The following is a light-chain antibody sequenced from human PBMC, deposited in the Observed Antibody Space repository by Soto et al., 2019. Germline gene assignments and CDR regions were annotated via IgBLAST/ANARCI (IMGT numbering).Light chain of an antibody. CDR2: DAS. CDR1: QSISSW. J-gene: IGKJ2*01. CDR3: QQYNSYSPGVGYT. Sequence: DIQMTQSPSTLSASVGDRVTITCRASQSISSWLAWYQQKPGKAPKLLIYDASSLESGVPSRFSGSGSGTEFTLTISSLQPDDFATYYCQQYNSYSPGVGYTFGQGTKLEIK. V-gene: IGKV1-5*01.